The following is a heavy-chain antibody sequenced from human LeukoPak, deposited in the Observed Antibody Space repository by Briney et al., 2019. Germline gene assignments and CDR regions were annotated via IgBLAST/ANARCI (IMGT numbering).Heavy chain of an antibody. CDR3: ARRGGGNSGGFYFDY. J-gene: IGHJ4*02. V-gene: IGHV5-51*01. CDR1: GYSFPIYW. D-gene: IGHD2-15*01. CDR2: IYPGDSDT. Sequence: GESLKISCKGSGYSFPIYWIGWVRQMPGKGLEWMGIIYPGDSDTRYNPSFQGQVTISADKSIKTAYLQWSSLKASDTAMYYCARRGGGNSGGFYFDYWGQGSMVTVS.